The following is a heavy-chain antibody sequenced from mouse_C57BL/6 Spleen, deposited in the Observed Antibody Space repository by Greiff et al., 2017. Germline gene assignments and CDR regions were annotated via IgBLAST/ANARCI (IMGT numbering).Heavy chain of an antibody. J-gene: IGHJ4*01. Sequence: EVKLVESGPGMVKPSQSLSLTCTVTGYSITSGYDWHWIRHFPGNKLEWMGYISYSGSPNYNPSLKNRISITHDTSKNHFFVKLNSVTTEDTATYFCAGGLLRDYAVGYWGQGTSVTVSS. D-gene: IGHD1-1*01. CDR2: ISYSGSP. V-gene: IGHV3-1*01. CDR3: AGGLLRDYAVGY. CDR1: GYSITSGYD.